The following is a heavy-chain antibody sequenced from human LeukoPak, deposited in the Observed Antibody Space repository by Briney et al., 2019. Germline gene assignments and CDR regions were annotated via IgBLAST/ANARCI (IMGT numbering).Heavy chain of an antibody. V-gene: IGHV4-59*01. D-gene: IGHD3-10*01. CDR2: IYSSGTT. J-gene: IGHJ4*02. Sequence: SETLSLTCTVSGDSIDTYYWSWIRQPPGKGLEWIGYIYSSGTTEYNPSLSSRVTMSVDTSKNQFSMILLSVTAADTAVYYCARDILGRGGSFDSWGQGALVTVSS. CDR1: GDSIDTYY. CDR3: ARDILGRGGSFDS.